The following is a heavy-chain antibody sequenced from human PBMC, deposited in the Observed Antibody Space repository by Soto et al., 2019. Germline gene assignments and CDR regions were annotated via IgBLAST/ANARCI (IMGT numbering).Heavy chain of an antibody. CDR1: GFTFSNAW. CDR3: TTGLKASWYFDL. V-gene: IGHV3-15*01. J-gene: IGHJ2*01. Sequence: EVQLVESGGGLVKPGGSLRLSCAASGFTFSNAWMSWVRQAPGKGLEWVGRIKSKTDGGTTDYAAPVKGRFTISRDDSKNTLYLHMNSLKTEDTAVYYCTTGLKASWYFDLWGRGTLVTVSS. CDR2: IKSKTDGGTT. D-gene: IGHD3-16*01.